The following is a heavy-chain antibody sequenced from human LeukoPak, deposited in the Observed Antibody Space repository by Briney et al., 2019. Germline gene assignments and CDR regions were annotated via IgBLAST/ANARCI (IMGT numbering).Heavy chain of an antibody. V-gene: IGHV3-53*01. J-gene: IGHJ4*02. CDR1: GFTVSSNY. D-gene: IGHD1-20*01. CDR3: ARAYNWNDVGFDY. CDR2: IYSGGST. Sequence: GGSLRLSCAASGFTVSSNYMSWVRQAPGKGLEWVSVIYSGGSTYYADSVKGRFTISRDNSKNTLYLQMNSLRAEDTAVYYCARAYNWNDVGFDYWGQGTLVTVPS.